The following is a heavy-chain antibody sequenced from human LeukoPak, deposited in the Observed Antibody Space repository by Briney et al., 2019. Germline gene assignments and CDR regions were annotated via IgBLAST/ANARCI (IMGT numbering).Heavy chain of an antibody. CDR3: ARAGYSSANSFDY. CDR1: GFTFSSYA. V-gene: IGHV3-30-3*01. Sequence: GGSLRLSCAASGFTFSSYAMHWVRQAPGKGLEWVAVISYDGSNKYYADSVKGRFTISRDNSKNTLYLQMNSLRAEDTAVYYCARAGYSSANSFDYWGQGTLVTVSS. D-gene: IGHD6-19*01. CDR2: ISYDGSNK. J-gene: IGHJ4*02.